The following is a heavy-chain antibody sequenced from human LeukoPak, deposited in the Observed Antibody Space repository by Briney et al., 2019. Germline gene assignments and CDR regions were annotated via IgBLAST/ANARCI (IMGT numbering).Heavy chain of an antibody. V-gene: IGHV3-43*01. CDR1: GFTFDDYT. Sequence: PGGSLRLSCAASGFTFDDYTMHWVRQAPGKGLEWVSLISWDGGSTYYADSVKGRFTISRDNAKNSLYLQMNSLRAEDTALYYCARAPYGTYDAFDIWGQGTMVTVSS. J-gene: IGHJ3*02. CDR3: ARAPYGTYDAFDI. D-gene: IGHD1-26*01. CDR2: ISWDGGST.